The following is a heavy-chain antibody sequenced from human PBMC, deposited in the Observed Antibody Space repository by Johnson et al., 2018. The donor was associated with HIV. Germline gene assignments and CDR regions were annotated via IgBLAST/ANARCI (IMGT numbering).Heavy chain of an antibody. CDR2: ISSSGSTI. V-gene: IGHV3-11*01. CDR1: GFTFSDYY. J-gene: IGHJ3*02. D-gene: IGHD3-10*01. CDR3: ARPPPFMGNYGSGSWWAFDI. Sequence: QVQLVESGGGLVKTGGSLRLSCAASGFTFSDYYMSWIRQAPGKGLEWVSYISSSGSTIYYADSVKGRFTISRDNAKNSLYLQMNSRSAEDTAGYYCARPPPFMGNYGSGSWWAFDIWGQGTMVTVSS.